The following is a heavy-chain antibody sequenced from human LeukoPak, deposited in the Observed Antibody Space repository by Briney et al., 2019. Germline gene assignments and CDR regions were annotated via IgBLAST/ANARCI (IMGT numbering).Heavy chain of an antibody. CDR1: GFTFSNYD. D-gene: IGHD1-26*01. CDR3: ARKILMDV. J-gene: IGHJ6*02. CDR2: ISRMSNAI. Sequence: GGSLRLSCAASGFTFSNYDMHWVRQTPGKGLEWVSYISRMSNAIYYADSVQGRFTISRDNAKNSLYLQMNSLRDEDTAVYYCARKILMDVWGQGTTVTVSS. V-gene: IGHV3-48*02.